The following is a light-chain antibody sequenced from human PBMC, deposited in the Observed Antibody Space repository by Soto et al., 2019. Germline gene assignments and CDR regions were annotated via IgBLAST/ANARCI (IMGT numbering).Light chain of an antibody. J-gene: IGKJ2*01. Sequence: DIQMTQSPSSLSASVGDRVTITCQASQDIRNYLNWYQQKPGKAPKLLIYDASYLETGVPSRFSGSGSGTDFTFTIDSLQPEDIATYYCQQYVDFHQSFGQGTKLEIK. CDR2: DAS. CDR1: QDIRNY. V-gene: IGKV1-33*01. CDR3: QQYVDFHQS.